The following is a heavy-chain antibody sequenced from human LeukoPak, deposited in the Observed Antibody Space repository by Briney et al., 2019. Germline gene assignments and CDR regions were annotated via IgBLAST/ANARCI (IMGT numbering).Heavy chain of an antibody. J-gene: IGHJ6*02. Sequence: PGGSLRLSCAASGFIFSSYAMSWVRQAPGKGLEWVSAVSGSGDNTYYADSVKGRFTISRDNAKNSLYLQMNSLRAEDTAVYYCARGLVVPAATDAGYYYGMDVWGQGTTVTVSS. D-gene: IGHD2-2*01. V-gene: IGHV3-23*01. CDR3: ARGLVVPAATDAGYYYGMDV. CDR2: VSGSGDNT. CDR1: GFIFSSYA.